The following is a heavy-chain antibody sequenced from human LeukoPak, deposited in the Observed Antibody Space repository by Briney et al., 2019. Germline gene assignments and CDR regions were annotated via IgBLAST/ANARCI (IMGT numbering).Heavy chain of an antibody. CDR3: ACKEYYNTGPDY. D-gene: IGHD3-10*01. CDR1: GGSISSSSYY. CDR2: IYYNGST. Sequence: SETLSPTCTVSGGSISSSSYYWGWIRQPPGEGPEWIGSIYYNGSTYYNPSLKSRVIMSVDTSKNQFSLKLTSLTAADTAVYYCACKEYYNTGPDYWGQGTLVTVSS. V-gene: IGHV4-39*01. J-gene: IGHJ4*02.